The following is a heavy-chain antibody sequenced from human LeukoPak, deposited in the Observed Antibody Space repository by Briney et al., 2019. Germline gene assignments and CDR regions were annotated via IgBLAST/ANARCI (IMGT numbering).Heavy chain of an antibody. CDR1: GGTFSSYA. CDR3: ARDLRSYYGSGSSENYYYMDV. D-gene: IGHD3-10*01. J-gene: IGHJ6*03. CDR2: IIPIFGTA. Sequence: ASVKVSCKASGGTFSSYAISWVRQAPGQGLEWMGGIIPIFGTANYAQKFQGRVTITADESTSTAYMELSSLRSEDAAVYYCARDLRSYYGSGSSENYYYMDVWGKGTTVTISS. V-gene: IGHV1-69*13.